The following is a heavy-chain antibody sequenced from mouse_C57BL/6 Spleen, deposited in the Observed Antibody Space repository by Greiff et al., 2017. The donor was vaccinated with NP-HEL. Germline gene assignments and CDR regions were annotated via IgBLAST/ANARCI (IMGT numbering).Heavy chain of an antibody. J-gene: IGHJ2*01. CDR3: ASYYYGKY. Sequence: QVYVKQSGAELAKPGASVKLYCKASGYTFTSYWMHWVQQRPGQGLEWLGYINPSSGYTKYNQKFKDKATLTADKSSSTAYMQLSSLTYEDSAVYYCASYYYGKYWSQGTTLTVSS. CDR2: INPSSGYT. CDR1: GYTFTSYW. D-gene: IGHD1-1*01. V-gene: IGHV1-7*01.